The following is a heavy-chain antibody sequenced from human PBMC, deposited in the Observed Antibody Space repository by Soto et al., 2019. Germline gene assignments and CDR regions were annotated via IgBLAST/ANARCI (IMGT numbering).Heavy chain of an antibody. CDR3: ARGITGTTGFYYYYGMDV. V-gene: IGHV1-69*13. CDR1: GGTFSSYA. Sequence: GASVRVSCKASGGTFSSYAISWVRQAPGQGLEWMGGIIPIFGTANYAQKFQGRVTITADESTSTAYMELSSLRSEDTAVYYCARGITGTTGFYYYYGMDVWGQGTTVTVSS. D-gene: IGHD1-7*01. CDR2: IIPIFGTA. J-gene: IGHJ6*02.